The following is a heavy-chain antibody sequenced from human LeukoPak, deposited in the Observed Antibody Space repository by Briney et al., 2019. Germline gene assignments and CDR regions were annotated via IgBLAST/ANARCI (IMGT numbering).Heavy chain of an antibody. CDR1: GGTFSSYT. CDR3: ASGYCSSTSCYLYYMDV. V-gene: IGHV1-69*02. D-gene: IGHD2-2*03. CDR2: IIPILGIA. Sequence: GASVKVSCKASGGTFSSYTISWVRQAPGQGLEWMGTIIPILGIANYAQKFQGRVTITADKSTSTAYMELSSLRSEDTAVYYCASGYCSSTSCYLYYMDVWGKGTTVTVSS. J-gene: IGHJ6*03.